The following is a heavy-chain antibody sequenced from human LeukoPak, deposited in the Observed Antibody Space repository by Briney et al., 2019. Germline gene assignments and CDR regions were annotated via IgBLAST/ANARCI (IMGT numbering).Heavy chain of an antibody. V-gene: IGHV3-66*01. CDR2: IYSGGST. D-gene: IGHD1-26*01. J-gene: IGHJ3*02. CDR3: AKGGSYSLSHAFDI. Sequence: GGSLRLSCAASGFTVSSNYMSWVRQAPGKGLEWVSVIYSGGSTYYADSVKGRFTISRDNSKNTLSLQMNSLRAEDTAVYYCAKGGSYSLSHAFDIWGQGTMVTASS. CDR1: GFTVSSNY.